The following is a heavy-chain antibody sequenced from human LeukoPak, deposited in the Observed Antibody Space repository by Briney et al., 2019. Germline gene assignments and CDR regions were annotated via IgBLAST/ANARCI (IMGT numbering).Heavy chain of an antibody. CDR2: VSWNSGSI. CDR3: AKDIAAAGTGSAFDI. CDR1: GFTFDDYA. D-gene: IGHD6-13*01. V-gene: IGHV3-9*01. Sequence: PGGSLTLSCAASGFTFDDYAMDWVRQAPGKGREGVSGVSWNSGSIGYADSVKGRFSISRDNAKNSLYLQMNSLRAEDTALYYCAKDIAAAGTGSAFDIWGQGTMVTVSS. J-gene: IGHJ3*02.